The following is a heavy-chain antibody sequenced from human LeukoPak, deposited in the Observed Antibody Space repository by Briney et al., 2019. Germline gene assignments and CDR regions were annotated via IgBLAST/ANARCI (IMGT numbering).Heavy chain of an antibody. D-gene: IGHD2-2*03. J-gene: IGHJ3*02. CDR1: GFTFDSYG. Sequence: GGSLRLSCAASGFTFDSYGIGWVRQAPGKGLEWVSGSSGSGGGTYYADSVKGRCTISRDNSKNTLFLQLNSLGVEDTATYYCAIPPCSGSGYCSTSDPFHTWGQGTMVTVSS. CDR2: SSGSGGGT. V-gene: IGHV3-23*01. CDR3: AIPPCSGSGYCSTSDPFHT.